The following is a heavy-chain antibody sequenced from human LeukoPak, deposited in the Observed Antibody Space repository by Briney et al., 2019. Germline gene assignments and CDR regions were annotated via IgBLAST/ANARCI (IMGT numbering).Heavy chain of an antibody. D-gene: IGHD3-3*01. V-gene: IGHV3-23*01. CDR3: ARDFGQRITIFGVVKVDYMDV. CDR1: GFTFSSYG. Sequence: GGTLRLSCAASGFTFSSYGMSWVRQDPGKGLEWVSAISGSGDSTYYADSVKGRFTISRDNSKSTLYLQMNSLRAEDTAVYYCARDFGQRITIFGVVKVDYMDVWGKGTTVTVSS. CDR2: ISGSGDST. J-gene: IGHJ6*03.